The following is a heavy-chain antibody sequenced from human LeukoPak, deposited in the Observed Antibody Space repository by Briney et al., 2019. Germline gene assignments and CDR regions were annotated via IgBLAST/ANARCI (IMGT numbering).Heavy chain of an antibody. D-gene: IGHD6-6*01. CDR2: IYYSGST. CDR1: GGSISSSSYY. CDR3: ARAIAARFDY. Sequence: PSETLSLTCTVSGGSISSSSYYWGWIRQPPGKGLEWIGSIYYSGSTYYNPSLKSRVTISVDTSKNQFSLKLSSVTAADTAVYHCARAIAARFDYWGQGTLVTVSS. J-gene: IGHJ4*02. V-gene: IGHV4-39*01.